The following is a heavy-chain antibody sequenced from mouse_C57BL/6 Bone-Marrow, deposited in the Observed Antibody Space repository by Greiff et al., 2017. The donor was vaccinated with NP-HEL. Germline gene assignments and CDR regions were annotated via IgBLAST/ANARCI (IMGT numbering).Heavy chain of an antibody. CDR1: GYTFTSYW. CDR2: IDPSDSYT. CDR3: AREGYYGSSRDV. D-gene: IGHD1-1*01. V-gene: IGHV1-69*01. Sequence: HVQLQQPGAELVMPGASVKLSCKASGYTFTSYWMHWVKQRPGQGLEWIGEIDPSDSYTNYNQKFKGKSTLTVDKSSSTAYMQLSSLTSEDSAVYYCAREGYYGSSRDVWGTGTTVTVSS. J-gene: IGHJ1*03.